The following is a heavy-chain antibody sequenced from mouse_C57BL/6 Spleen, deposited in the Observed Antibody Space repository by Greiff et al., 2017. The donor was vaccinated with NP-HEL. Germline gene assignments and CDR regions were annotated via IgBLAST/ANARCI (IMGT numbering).Heavy chain of an antibody. Sequence: EVQGVESGGGLVKPGGSLKLSCAASGFTFSDYGMHWVRQAPEKGLEWVAYISSGSSTIYYADTVKGRFTISRDNAKNTLFLQMTSLRSEDTAMYYCASPLYYGNYARDYWGQGTSVTVSS. J-gene: IGHJ4*01. CDR3: ASPLYYGNYARDY. D-gene: IGHD2-1*01. CDR1: GFTFSDYG. CDR2: ISSGSSTI. V-gene: IGHV5-17*01.